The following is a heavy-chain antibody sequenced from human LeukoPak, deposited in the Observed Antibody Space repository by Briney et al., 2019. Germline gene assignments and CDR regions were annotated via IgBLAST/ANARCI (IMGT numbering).Heavy chain of an antibody. V-gene: IGHV4-59*08. Sequence: PSETLSLTCTVSGGSISSYYRSWIRQPPGKGLEWIGCIYYSGSTNYNPSLKSRVTISVDTSKNQFSLKLSSVTAADTAVYYCARASGYDPYYFDYWGQGTLVTVSS. D-gene: IGHD5-12*01. CDR2: IYYSGST. CDR3: ARASGYDPYYFDY. CDR1: GGSISSYY. J-gene: IGHJ4*02.